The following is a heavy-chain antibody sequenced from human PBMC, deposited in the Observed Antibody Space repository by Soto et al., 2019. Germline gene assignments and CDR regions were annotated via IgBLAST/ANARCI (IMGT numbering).Heavy chain of an antibody. CDR2: INPSGGST. V-gene: IGHV1-46*03. CDR1: GYTFTSYY. J-gene: IGHJ4*02. D-gene: IGHD4-17*01. CDR3: ARGYGDFWAGFYFDY. Sequence: GASVKVSCKASGYTFTSYYMHWVRQAPGQGLEWMGIINPSGGSTSYAQKFQGRVTMTRDTSTSTVYMELSSLRSEDTAVYYCARGYGDFWAGFYFDYWGQGTLVTVSS.